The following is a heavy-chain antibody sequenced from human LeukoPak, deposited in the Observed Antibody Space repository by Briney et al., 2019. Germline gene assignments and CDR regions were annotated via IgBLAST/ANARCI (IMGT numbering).Heavy chain of an antibody. V-gene: IGHV1-46*01. J-gene: IGHJ4*01. CDR2: INPSGGST. D-gene: IGHD3-10*01. CDR3: ARSFGSGIEWLKWPDY. CDR1: GYTFTSYY. Sequence: GASVKVSCKASGYTFTSYYIHWVRLAPGQGPEWMGIINPSGGSTSYSQKFQGRVTMTRDTSTSTVYMELSSLRSDDTAVYYCARSFGSGIEWLKWPDYWGHGTLVTVSP.